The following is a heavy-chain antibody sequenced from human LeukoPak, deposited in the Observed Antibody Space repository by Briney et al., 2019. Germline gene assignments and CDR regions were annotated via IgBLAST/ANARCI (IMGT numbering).Heavy chain of an antibody. CDR1: GGTFSSYA. V-gene: IGHV1-69*06. J-gene: IGHJ4*02. CDR2: IIPIFGTA. D-gene: IGHD4-17*01. Sequence: GASVKVSCKASGGTFSSYAISWVRQAPGQGLEWMGGIIPIFGTANYAQKFQGRVTITADKSTSTAYMELSSLRSEDTAVYYCARDQSGYGDYEGHFDYWGQGTLITVFS. CDR3: ARDQSGYGDYEGHFDY.